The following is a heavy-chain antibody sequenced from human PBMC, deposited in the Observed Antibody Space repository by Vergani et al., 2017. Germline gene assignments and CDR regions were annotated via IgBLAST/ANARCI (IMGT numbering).Heavy chain of an antibody. J-gene: IGHJ4*02. D-gene: IGHD3-16*01. Sequence: QVQLPESGPGLVTPSGTLSLTCAVYGGSISSDNWWNWVRQAPGKGLQWIGEIHRSRSTNYNPSLRRRVTISLDKSKNQFSLKLTSVTAADTAVYFCASNPRLGGDVVDSWGQGTLVTVSS. CDR2: IHRSRST. CDR3: ASNPRLGGDVVDS. V-gene: IGHV4-4*02. CDR1: GGSISSDNW.